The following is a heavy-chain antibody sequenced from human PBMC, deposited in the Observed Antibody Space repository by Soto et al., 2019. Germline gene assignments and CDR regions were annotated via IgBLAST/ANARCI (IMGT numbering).Heavy chain of an antibody. D-gene: IGHD6-13*01. V-gene: IGHV3-23*01. Sequence: GGSLRLFCAASGFTFTNYGMSWVRQAPGKGLGWVSGISGSGVTTYYADSVKGRFSIFRDNSKNTLSLQMNTLRAEDTAVYYCARDFTQLEGFWFDPWGQGTLVTISS. CDR3: ARDFTQLEGFWFDP. J-gene: IGHJ5*02. CDR2: ISGSGVTT. CDR1: GFTFTNYG.